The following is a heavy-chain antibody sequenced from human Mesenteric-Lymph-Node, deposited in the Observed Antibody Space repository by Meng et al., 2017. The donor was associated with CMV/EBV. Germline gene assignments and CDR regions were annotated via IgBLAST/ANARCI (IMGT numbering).Heavy chain of an antibody. J-gene: IGHJ5*02. CDR3: ARGGKLESDSSAYYAYWFDP. CDR2: ISSSSTYI. V-gene: IGHV3-21*01. D-gene: IGHD3-22*01. CDR1: GFTFSSYS. Sequence: GGSLRLSCAASGFTFSSYSMNWVRQAPGKGLEWVSSISSSSTYIYYADSVKGRFTISRDNAKNSLYLQMNSLRVEDTAVYYCARGGKLESDSSAYYAYWFDPWGQGTPVTVSS.